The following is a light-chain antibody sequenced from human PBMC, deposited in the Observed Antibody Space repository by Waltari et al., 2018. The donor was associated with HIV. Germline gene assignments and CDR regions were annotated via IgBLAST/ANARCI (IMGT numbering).Light chain of an antibody. J-gene: IGKJ1*01. Sequence: EIVLTQSPGTLSLSPGERATLPCRASQSVTSSYLAWDQQKPGQSPRRRIYGASSRATGIPDRVSGSGSGTDFTLTINRLEPEDFAVYYCQQYGRSPWTFGQGTKVEIK. CDR3: QQYGRSPWT. V-gene: IGKV3-20*01. CDR2: GAS. CDR1: QSVTSSY.